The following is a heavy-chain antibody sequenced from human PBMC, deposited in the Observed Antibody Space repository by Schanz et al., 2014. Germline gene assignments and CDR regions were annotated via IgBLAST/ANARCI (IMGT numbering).Heavy chain of an antibody. V-gene: IGHV3-33*01. Sequence: QVQLVESGGGVVQPGRSLRLSCAASGFTFRSYSMHWVRQAPGKGLEWVALISYDGSSKNHADSVQGRFTISRDNSKNALYLQMDSLRAEDTAVYYCARGIITMVRGGDVGAFDIWGQGTMVTVSA. D-gene: IGHD3-10*01. CDR2: ISYDGSSK. J-gene: IGHJ3*02. CDR3: ARGIITMVRGGDVGAFDI. CDR1: GFTFRSYS.